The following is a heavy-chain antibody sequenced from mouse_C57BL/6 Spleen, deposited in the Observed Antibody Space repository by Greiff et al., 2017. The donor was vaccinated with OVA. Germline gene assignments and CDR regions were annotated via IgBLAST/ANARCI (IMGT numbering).Heavy chain of an antibody. CDR2: IDPSDSYT. Sequence: QVQLQQPGAELVMPGASVKLSCKASGYTFTSSWMHWVKPRPGQGLEWIGEIDPSDSYTNYNQKFKGKSTLTVDKSSSTAYMQLSSLTSEDSAVYYCVITTVVEGNYFDYWGQGTTLTVSS. CDR3: VITTVVEGNYFDY. V-gene: IGHV1-69*01. D-gene: IGHD1-1*01. J-gene: IGHJ2*01. CDR1: GYTFTSSW.